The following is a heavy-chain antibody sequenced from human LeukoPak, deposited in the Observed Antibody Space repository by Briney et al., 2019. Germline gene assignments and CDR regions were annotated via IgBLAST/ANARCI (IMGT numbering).Heavy chain of an antibody. CDR1: EFTFSSYA. CDR2: ISYDGSNK. Sequence: PGGSLRLSCAASEFTFSSYAMHWVRQAPGKGLEWVAVISYDGSNKYYADSVKGRFTISRDNSKNTLYLQMNSLRAEDTAVYYCARDTPGGNSPEYFQHWGQGTLVTVSS. D-gene: IGHD4-23*01. V-gene: IGHV3-30-3*01. CDR3: ARDTPGGNSPEYFQH. J-gene: IGHJ1*01.